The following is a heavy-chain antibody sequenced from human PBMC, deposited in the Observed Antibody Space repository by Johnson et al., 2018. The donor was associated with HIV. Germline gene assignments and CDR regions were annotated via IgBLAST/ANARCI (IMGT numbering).Heavy chain of an antibody. V-gene: IGHV3-30-3*01. Sequence: QVLLVESGGGAVQPGRSLRLSCEASGFTFSSYAMHWVRQAPGKGLEWVAVISHDGRNQKYADSVKGRFTISRDNSKKTLYLQMNSLKVEDTAVYYCAKDLSGYSYGYGAFDIWGQGTMVTVSS. CDR2: ISHDGRNQ. CDR1: GFTFSSYA. D-gene: IGHD5-18*01. CDR3: AKDLSGYSYGYGAFDI. J-gene: IGHJ3*02.